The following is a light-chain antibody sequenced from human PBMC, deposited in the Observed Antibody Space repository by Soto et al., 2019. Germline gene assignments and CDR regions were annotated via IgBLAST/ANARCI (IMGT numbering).Light chain of an antibody. CDR3: QQHSNYPLT. CDR2: KAS. J-gene: IGKJ4*01. Sequence: IQMTQSPSTLSASVGDRVTITCRASHHIDAWLAWYQQKPRKAPKVLIYKASTLESGVPSRFSGSGSGTEFTLTISSLQPDDSATYYCQQHSNYPLTFGGGTKVEIK. CDR1: HHIDAW. V-gene: IGKV1-5*03.